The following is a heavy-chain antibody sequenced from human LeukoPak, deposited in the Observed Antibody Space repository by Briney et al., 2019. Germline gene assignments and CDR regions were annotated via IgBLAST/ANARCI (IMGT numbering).Heavy chain of an antibody. CDR1: GFSFGDFW. D-gene: IGHD3-10*01. V-gene: IGHV3-74*01. CDR2: IRGDGYDT. J-gene: IGHJ4*02. CDR3: ASDRVLGSGSLDN. Sequence: PGGSLRLSCAASGFSFGDFWMHWARQTPGKGLVWVSRIRGDGYDTNYADSVEGRFTISRDNARHTLYLQMNSLRADDTAVYYCASDRVLGSGSLDNWGQGTLVTVSS.